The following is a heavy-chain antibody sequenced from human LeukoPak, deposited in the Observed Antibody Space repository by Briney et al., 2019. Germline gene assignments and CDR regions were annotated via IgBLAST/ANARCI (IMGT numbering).Heavy chain of an antibody. CDR2: ISYDGSNK. V-gene: IGHV3-30*18. D-gene: IGHD6-13*01. CDR3: AKARSSWYDFEADY. Sequence: GGSLRLSCAASGFTFSSYGMHWVRQAPGKGLEWVAVISYDGSNKYYADSVKGRFTISRDSSKNTLYLQMNSLRAEDTAVYYCAKARSSWYDFEADYWGQGTLVTVSS. J-gene: IGHJ4*02. CDR1: GFTFSSYG.